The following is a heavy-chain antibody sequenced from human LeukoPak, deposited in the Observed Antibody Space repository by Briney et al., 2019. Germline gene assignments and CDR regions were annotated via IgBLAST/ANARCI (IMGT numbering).Heavy chain of an antibody. V-gene: IGHV4-38-2*02. CDR2: ISHSGDT. CDR1: GYSIGSGYY. J-gene: IGHJ1*01. Sequence: SETLSLTCTVSGYSIGSGYYWGWIRQSPGKGLEWIGKISHSGDTLYNPSLKSRVNISIDISKNQFSLNLTSVTAADTAIYYCARGLLWGQGTLVTVSS. CDR3: ARGLL.